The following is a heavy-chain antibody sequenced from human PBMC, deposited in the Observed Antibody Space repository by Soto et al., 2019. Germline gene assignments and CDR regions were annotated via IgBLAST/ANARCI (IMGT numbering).Heavy chain of an antibody. CDR1: GFSVSSNY. V-gene: IGHV3-53*01. CDR3: AREISAGFGEPWLDP. CDR2: IYSDGRT. J-gene: IGHJ5*02. D-gene: IGHD3-10*01. Sequence: GGSLRLSCAASGFSVSSNYMAWVRQAPGKGLEWVSIIYSDGRTNYADSVKGRFTISRDNSKNTVYLQMTSLSADDTAVYYCAREISAGFGEPWLDPWGQGTLVTVSS.